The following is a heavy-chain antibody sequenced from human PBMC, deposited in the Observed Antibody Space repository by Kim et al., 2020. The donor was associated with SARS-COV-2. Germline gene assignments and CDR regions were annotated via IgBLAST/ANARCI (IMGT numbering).Heavy chain of an antibody. J-gene: IGHJ4*02. CDR3: AGYGSGFDY. D-gene: IGHD3-10*01. V-gene: IGHV4-30-2*01. CDR2: IYYSGST. CDR1: GGSISSGGYS. Sequence: SETLSLTCAVSGGSISSGGYSWSWIRQPPGKGLEWIGYIYYSGSTYYNPSLKSRVTISVDRSKNQFSLKLSSVTAADTAVYYCAGYGSGFDYWGQGTLVT.